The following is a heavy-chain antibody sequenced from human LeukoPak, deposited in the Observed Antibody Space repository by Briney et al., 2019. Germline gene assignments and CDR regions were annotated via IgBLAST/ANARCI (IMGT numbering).Heavy chain of an antibody. CDR1: GFTYSNSW. J-gene: IGHJ4*02. Sequence: GESLRLSCAASGFTYSNSWMNWVRQAPGKGLEWVANIKPDGSEKYYVDSVKGRFTISKDNADNLLYLQMNSLRVEDTAVYFWTRVSILEVEDYWGQGTLVTVSS. V-gene: IGHV3-7*01. CDR3: TRVSILEVEDY. D-gene: IGHD1-26*01. CDR2: IKPDGSEK.